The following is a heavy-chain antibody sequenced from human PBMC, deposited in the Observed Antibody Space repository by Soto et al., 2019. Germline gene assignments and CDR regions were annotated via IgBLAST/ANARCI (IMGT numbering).Heavy chain of an antibody. J-gene: IGHJ6*02. CDR3: ARGGVDYAMDV. Sequence: GGSLRLSCAASGXTFSRYTMHWVRQAPGKGLEWVALISYDESNQYYADSVKGRFTISRDTSKNTLYLQMNSLRPEDTAVYYCARGGVDYAMDVWGQGTTVTVSS. CDR1: GXTFSRYT. D-gene: IGHD2-8*01. CDR2: ISYDESNQ. V-gene: IGHV3-30-3*01.